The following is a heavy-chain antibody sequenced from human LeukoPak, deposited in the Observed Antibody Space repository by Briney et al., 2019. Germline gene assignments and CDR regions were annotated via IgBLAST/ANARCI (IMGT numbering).Heavy chain of an antibody. CDR1: GGSISSGSYY. CDR2: IYTSGST. D-gene: IGHD6-6*01. J-gene: IGHJ4*02. V-gene: IGHV4-61*02. CDR3: ARWGAHSSSFDY. Sequence: PSETLSLTCTVSGGSISSGSYYWSWIRQPAGKGLEWIGRIYTSGSTNYNPSLKSRVTISVDTSKNQFSLKLSSVAAADTAVYYCARWGAHSSSFDYWGQGTLVTVSS.